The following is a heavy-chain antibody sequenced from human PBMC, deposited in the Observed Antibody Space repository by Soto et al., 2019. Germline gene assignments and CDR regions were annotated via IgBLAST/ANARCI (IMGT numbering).Heavy chain of an antibody. CDR2: INAGNGNT. V-gene: IGHV1-3*01. Sequence: ASVKVSCKASGYTFTSYAMHWVRQAPGQRLEWMGWINAGNGNTKYSQKFQGRVTITRDTSASTAYMELSSVTAADTAVYYCARGDYGSGSWHYYYGMDVWGQGTTVTVSS. CDR1: GYTFTSYA. J-gene: IGHJ6*02. CDR3: ARGDYGSGSWHYYYGMDV. D-gene: IGHD3-10*01.